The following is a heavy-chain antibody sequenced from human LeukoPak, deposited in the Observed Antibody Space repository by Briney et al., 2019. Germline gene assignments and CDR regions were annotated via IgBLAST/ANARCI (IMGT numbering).Heavy chain of an antibody. CDR1: GYTFTGYY. CDR2: INPNSGGT. CDR3: ARDRGYYDSSGYYYFDY. D-gene: IGHD3-22*01. V-gene: IGHV1-2*02. Sequence: ASVKVSCKASGYTFTGYYMHWVRQATGQGLEWMGWINPNSGGTNYAQKFQGRVTMTRDTSISTAYMELSRLRSDDTAVYYCARDRGYYDSSGYYYFDYWGQGTLVTASS. J-gene: IGHJ4*02.